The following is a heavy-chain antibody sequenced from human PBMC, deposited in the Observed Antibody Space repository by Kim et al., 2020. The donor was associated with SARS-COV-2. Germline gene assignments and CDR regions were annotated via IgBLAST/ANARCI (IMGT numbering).Heavy chain of an antibody. CDR3: ARGSPYDDSSGYPDY. D-gene: IGHD3-22*01. J-gene: IGHJ4*02. V-gene: IGHV4-30-2*05. Sequence: SLKSRVTISVDTSKNQFSLKLSCVTAADTAVYYCARGSPYDDSSGYPDYWGQGTLVAVSS.